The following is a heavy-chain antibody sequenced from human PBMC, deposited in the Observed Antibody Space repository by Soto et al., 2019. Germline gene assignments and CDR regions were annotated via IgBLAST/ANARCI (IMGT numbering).Heavy chain of an antibody. V-gene: IGHV3-23*01. CDR2: ISGSGGST. J-gene: IGHJ6*02. Sequence: GGSLRLSCAASGFMFTNYAMTWVRQAPGKGLEWVSAISGSGGSTYYADSVKGRFTISRDNSKNTLYLQMNSLRAEDTAVYYCAKTRRITMIVVVINDYYGMDVWGQGTTVTVSS. CDR1: GFMFTNYA. D-gene: IGHD3-22*01. CDR3: AKTRRITMIVVVINDYYGMDV.